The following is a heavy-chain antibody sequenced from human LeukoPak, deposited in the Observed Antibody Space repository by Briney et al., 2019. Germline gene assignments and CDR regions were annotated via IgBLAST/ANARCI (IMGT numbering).Heavy chain of an antibody. V-gene: IGHV1-8*01. J-gene: IGHJ5*02. CDR2: MNPITGNT. CDR3: VRDGEGVAISVNYWFDP. CDR1: GFIFTNYD. Sequence: ASVKVSCRASGFIFTNYDINWVRQAAGQGLEWMGWMNPITGNTGYARQFQGRVTMTRDTSTSTAYMELTSLRSEDTAVYYCVRDGEGVAISVNYWFDPWGQGTLDTVSS. D-gene: IGHD3-10*01.